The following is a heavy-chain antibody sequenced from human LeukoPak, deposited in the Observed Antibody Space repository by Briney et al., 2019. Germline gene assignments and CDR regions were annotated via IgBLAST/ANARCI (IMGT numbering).Heavy chain of an antibody. CDR1: GGSISSSNYY. J-gene: IGHJ3*02. Sequence: PSETLSLTCTVSGGSISSSNYYWGWIRQPPGKGLEWIGSIYYSGSTYYNPSLKSRVTISADTSKNQFSLKLSSVTAADTAVYYCARHVRMTTVTADAFDIWGQGTMVTVSS. CDR2: IYYSGST. CDR3: ARHVRMTTVTADAFDI. D-gene: IGHD4-17*01. V-gene: IGHV4-39*01.